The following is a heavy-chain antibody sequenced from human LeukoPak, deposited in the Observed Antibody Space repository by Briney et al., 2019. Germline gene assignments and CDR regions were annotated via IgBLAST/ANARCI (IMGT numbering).Heavy chain of an antibody. CDR3: TTDSSGYYYY. CDR2: IKSKTDGGTT. Sequence: GGSLRLSSAASGFTFSNYNMNWVRQAPGKGLEWVGRIKSKTDGGTTDYAAPLKARFTISRDDSKNTLYLQMNSLKTEDTAVYYCTTDSSGYYYYWGQGTLVTVSS. J-gene: IGHJ4*02. D-gene: IGHD3-22*01. CDR1: GFTFSNYN. V-gene: IGHV3-15*01.